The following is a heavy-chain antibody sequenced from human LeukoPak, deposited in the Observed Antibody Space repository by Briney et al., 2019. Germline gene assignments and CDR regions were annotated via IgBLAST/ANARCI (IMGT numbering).Heavy chain of an antibody. CDR3: AKDMRNYYYYMDV. CDR2: FSWNIGSI. CDR1: GFTFDDYA. Sequence: GGSLRLSCADSGFTFDDYAMHWVRQAPGKGREWGSAFSWNIGSIGSADTVKGRFTISRDNAKNSLYLQKNTLRAEDTALYYCAKDMRNYYYYMDVWGKGTTVTISS. J-gene: IGHJ6*03. V-gene: IGHV3-9*01.